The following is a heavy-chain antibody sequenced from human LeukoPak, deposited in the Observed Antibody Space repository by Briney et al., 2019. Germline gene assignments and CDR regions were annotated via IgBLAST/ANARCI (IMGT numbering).Heavy chain of an antibody. CDR2: ISYDGSNK. CDR3: AKLSWGLGYCSGGSCYSKDY. J-gene: IGHJ4*02. Sequence: GRSLRLSCAASGFTFSSYGMHWVRQAPGKGLEWVAVISYDGSNKYYADSVKGRFTISRDNSKNTLYLQMNSLRAEDTAVYYCAKLSWGLGYCSGGSCYSKDYWGQGTLVTVFS. V-gene: IGHV3-30*18. CDR1: GFTFSSYG. D-gene: IGHD2-15*01.